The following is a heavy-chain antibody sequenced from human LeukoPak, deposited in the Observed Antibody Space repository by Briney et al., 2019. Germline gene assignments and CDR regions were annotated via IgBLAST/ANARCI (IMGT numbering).Heavy chain of an antibody. D-gene: IGHD1-20*01. V-gene: IGHV4-59*08. CDR3: ARSAGITGTRAWFDP. CDR2: IYYSGST. CDR1: GGSISSYY. Sequence: KPSETLSLTCTVSGGSISSYYWSWIRQPPGEGLEWIGYIYYSGSTNYNPSLKSRVTISVDTSKNQFSLKLSSVTAADTAVYYCARSAGITGTRAWFDPWGQGTLVTVSS. J-gene: IGHJ5*02.